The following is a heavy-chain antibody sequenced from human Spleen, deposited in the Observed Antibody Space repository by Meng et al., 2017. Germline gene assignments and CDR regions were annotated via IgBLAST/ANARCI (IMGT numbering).Heavy chain of an antibody. CDR3: ARDRVSRGMDV. CDR1: GFTFSNAW. J-gene: IGHJ6*02. Sequence: GESLKISCAASGFTFSNAWMTWVRQAPGKGLEWVSSISSRSSFIYYADSVKGRFTISRDNAKNSLFLQMNSLTAEDTAVYYCARDRVSRGMDVWGQGTSVTVSS. V-gene: IGHV3-21*01. CDR2: ISSRSSFI.